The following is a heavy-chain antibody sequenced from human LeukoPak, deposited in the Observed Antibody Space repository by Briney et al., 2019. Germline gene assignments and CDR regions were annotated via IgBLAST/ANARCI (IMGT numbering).Heavy chain of an antibody. CDR3: ARGGYCSSTSCPKPKYFDY. Sequence: GGSLRLSCAASGFTFSSYTMTWVRQAPGKGLEWVSYISSSSTIYYADSVKGRFTISRDNAKNSLYLHMNSLRVEDTAVYYCARGGYCSSTSCPKPKYFDYWGQGTLVTVSS. CDR1: GFTFSSYT. D-gene: IGHD2-2*01. J-gene: IGHJ4*02. CDR2: ISSSSTI. V-gene: IGHV3-48*01.